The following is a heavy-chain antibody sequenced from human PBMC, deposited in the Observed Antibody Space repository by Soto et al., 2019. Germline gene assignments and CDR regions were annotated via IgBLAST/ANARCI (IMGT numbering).Heavy chain of an antibody. V-gene: IGHV3-30*18. Sequence: QVQLVESGGGVVQPGRSLRLSCAASGFTFSSYGMHWVRQAPGKGLEWVAVISYDGSNKYYADSVKGRFTISRDNSKNTLYLKMNSLRAEDTAVYYCAKGGGRGYCSGGSCANYYYYGMDVWGQGTTVTVSS. D-gene: IGHD2-15*01. CDR3: AKGGGRGYCSGGSCANYYYYGMDV. CDR1: GFTFSSYG. CDR2: ISYDGSNK. J-gene: IGHJ6*02.